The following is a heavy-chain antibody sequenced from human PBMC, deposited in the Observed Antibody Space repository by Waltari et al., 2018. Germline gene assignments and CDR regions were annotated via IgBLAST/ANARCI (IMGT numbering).Heavy chain of an antibody. CDR3: ARDHYYSKDV. CDR2: IDNGDGSGT. CDR1: GFLSTTYW. V-gene: IGHV3-74*01. Sequence: EVRLVECGGGLVQPGGSPSICCEASGFLSTTYWLHRVRQGPGKGLVWVSRIDNGDGSGTSYADSVKGRFTISRDNAKNTLYLQMNSLRAEDTGVYYCARDHYYSKDVWGTGTTVTVSS. J-gene: IGHJ6*04.